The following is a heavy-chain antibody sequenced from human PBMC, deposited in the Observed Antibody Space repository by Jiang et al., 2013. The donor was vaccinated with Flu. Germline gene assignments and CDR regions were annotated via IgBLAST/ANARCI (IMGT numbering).Heavy chain of an antibody. CDR2: IYYSGST. V-gene: IGHV4-39*01. CDR3: ARAGMGDYFDY. Sequence: GPGLVKPSETLSLTCTVSGGSISSSSYYWGWIRQPPGKGLEWIGSIYYSGSTYYNPSLKSRVTISVDTSKNQFSLKLSSVTAADTAVYYCARAGMGDYFDYWGQGTLVTVSS. J-gene: IGHJ4*02. D-gene: IGHD1-26*01. CDR1: GGSISSSSYY.